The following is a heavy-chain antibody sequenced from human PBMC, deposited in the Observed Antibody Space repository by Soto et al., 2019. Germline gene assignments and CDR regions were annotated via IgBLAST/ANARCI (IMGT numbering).Heavy chain of an antibody. CDR1: GYSFASYW. D-gene: IGHD3-16*02. V-gene: IGHV5-51*01. Sequence: GESLEISCQGSGYSFASYWIGCVRQMPGKDLEWMGIIYPGDTDTRYSPSFQGQVTISADKSLTTAYLQWTSLKASETALYYCARTESFTLGFCYDGMDGWGKGTKVTVSS. J-gene: IGHJ6*04. CDR2: IYPGDTDT. CDR3: ARTESFTLGFCYDGMDG.